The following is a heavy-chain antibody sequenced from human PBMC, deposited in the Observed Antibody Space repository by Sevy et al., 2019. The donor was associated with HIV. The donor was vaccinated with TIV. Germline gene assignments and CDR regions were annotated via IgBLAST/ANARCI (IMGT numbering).Heavy chain of an antibody. D-gene: IGHD1-26*01. CDR3: ATGRHGATFGY. J-gene: IGHJ4*02. Sequence: GGSLRLSCAASGLNFNIYPRNWVRQAPGKGLEWVAVVSFDESFRAYAESVKGRFTISRDNSKNTVFLQMDSLRDEDTSIYYCATGRHGATFGYWGQGTLVTVSS. CDR1: GLNFNIYP. CDR2: VSFDESFR. V-gene: IGHV3-30*14.